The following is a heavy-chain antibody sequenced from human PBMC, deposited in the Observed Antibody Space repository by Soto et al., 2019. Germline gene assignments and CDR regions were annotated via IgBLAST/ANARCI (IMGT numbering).Heavy chain of an antibody. J-gene: IGHJ6*02. V-gene: IGHV4-30-4*01. Sequence: TLSLTCTVSGGSISSGDYYWSWIRQPPGKGLEWIGYIYYSGTTYYNPSLKSRVTISVDTSKNQFSLKVSSVTAADTAVYYCARALIQLWPHYYYGMDVWGQGTTVTVSS. CDR1: GGSISSGDYY. CDR2: IYYSGTT. D-gene: IGHD5-18*01. CDR3: ARALIQLWPHYYYGMDV.